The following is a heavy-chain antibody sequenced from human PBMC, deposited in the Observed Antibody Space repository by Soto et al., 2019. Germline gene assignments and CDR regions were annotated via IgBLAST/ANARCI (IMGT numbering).Heavy chain of an antibody. J-gene: IGHJ6*02. D-gene: IGHD6-13*01. CDR2: IYYSGST. V-gene: IGHV4-39*01. CDR3: LRIAAAGLNYYGMDV. Sequence: PSETLSLTCTVSGGSIISSSYYWVWIRQPPGKGLEWIGSIYYSGSTYYNPSLKSRVTISVDTSKNQFSLKLSSVTAADTAVYYCLRIAAAGLNYYGMDVWGQGTTVTVSS. CDR1: GGSIISSSYY.